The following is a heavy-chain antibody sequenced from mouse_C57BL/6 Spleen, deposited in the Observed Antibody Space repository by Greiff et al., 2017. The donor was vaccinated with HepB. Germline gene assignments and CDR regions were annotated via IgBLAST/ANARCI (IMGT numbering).Heavy chain of an antibody. J-gene: IGHJ4*01. CDR1: GYTFTSYW. Sequence: QVQLKQPGAELVKPGASVKLSCKASGYTFTSYWMHWVKQRPGRGLEWIGRIDPNSGGTKYNEKFKSKATLTVDKPSSTAYMQLSSLTSEDSAVYYCARGDYYGYYYAMDYWGQGTSVTVSS. CDR2: IDPNSGGT. D-gene: IGHD1-2*01. V-gene: IGHV1-72*01. CDR3: ARGDYYGYYYAMDY.